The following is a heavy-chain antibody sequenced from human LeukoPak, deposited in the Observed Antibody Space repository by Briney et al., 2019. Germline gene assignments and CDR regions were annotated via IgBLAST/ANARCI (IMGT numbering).Heavy chain of an antibody. Sequence: GALRLSCAASGFTFSSYAMSWVRQAPGKGLEWVSAISGSGGSTYYADSVKGRFTISRDNSKNTLYLQMNSLRAEDTAVYYCAKSGRYYDFWSGYYVDYWGQGTLVTVSS. J-gene: IGHJ4*02. V-gene: IGHV3-23*01. D-gene: IGHD3-3*01. CDR3: AKSGRYYDFWSGYYVDY. CDR1: GFTFSSYA. CDR2: ISGSGGST.